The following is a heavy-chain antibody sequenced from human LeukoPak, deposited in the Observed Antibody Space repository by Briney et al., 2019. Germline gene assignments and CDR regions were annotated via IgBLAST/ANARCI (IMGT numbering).Heavy chain of an antibody. CDR2: IVASSGNT. D-gene: IGHD1-26*01. J-gene: IGHJ4*02. CDR1: GFTFPTSA. Sequence: SVKVSCKASGFTFPTSAVQWVRQGRGQRLEWIGWIVASSGNTNYAQKFQERVTITRDVSTGTSYMELSSLRSEDTAVYYCAAGTIVGATDWGQGTLVTVSS. CDR3: AAGTIVGATD. V-gene: IGHV1-58*01.